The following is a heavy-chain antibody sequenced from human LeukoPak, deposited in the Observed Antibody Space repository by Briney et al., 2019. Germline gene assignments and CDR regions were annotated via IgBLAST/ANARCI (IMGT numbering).Heavy chain of an antibody. D-gene: IGHD6-13*01. CDR2: INHSGST. V-gene: IGHV4-34*01. J-gene: IGHJ6*03. CDR1: GGSFSGYY. Sequence: PSETLSLTCAVYGGSFSGYYWSWIRQPPGKGLEWIGEINHSGSTYYNPSLKSRVTISVDTSKNQFSLNLRSVTAADTAVYYCVRADYSSSWSHEYFYMDVWGKGTTVTVSS. CDR3: VRADYSSSWSHEYFYMDV.